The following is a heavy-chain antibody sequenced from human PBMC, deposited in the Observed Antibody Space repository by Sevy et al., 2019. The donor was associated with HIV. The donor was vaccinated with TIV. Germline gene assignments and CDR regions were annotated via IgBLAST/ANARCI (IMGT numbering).Heavy chain of an antibody. D-gene: IGHD5-18*01. CDR2: ISSSGSTI. CDR1: GFTFSDYY. CDR3: ARFDTAMVSYYYYYGMDV. V-gene: IGHV3-11*01. Sequence: GGSLRLSCAASGFTFSDYYMSWIRQAPGKGLEWVSYISSSGSTIYYAHSVKGRFTISRDNAKNSLYLQMNSLRAEDTAVYYCARFDTAMVSYYYYYGMDVWGQGTTVTVSS. J-gene: IGHJ6*02.